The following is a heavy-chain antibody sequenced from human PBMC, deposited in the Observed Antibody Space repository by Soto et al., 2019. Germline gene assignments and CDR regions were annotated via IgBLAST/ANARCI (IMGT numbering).Heavy chain of an antibody. J-gene: IGHJ4*02. CDR1: GFTFSSYA. D-gene: IGHD1-26*01. V-gene: IGHV3-23*01. Sequence: GGSLRLSCAASGFTFSSYAMIWVRRAPGKGLDWVSKISTSGAYTYYTDSVKGRFTISRDNPKNTLHLQMNSLRAEDTAVYYCAIESSGRYSSYWGQGTLVTVSS. CDR2: ISTSGAYT. CDR3: AIESSGRYSSY.